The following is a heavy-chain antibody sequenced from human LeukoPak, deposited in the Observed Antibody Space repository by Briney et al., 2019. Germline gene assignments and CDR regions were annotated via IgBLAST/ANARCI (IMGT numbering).Heavy chain of an antibody. Sequence: PSETLSLTCAVYGGSFSGYYWSWIRQPPGKGLEWIGEINHSGSTNYNPSLKSRVTISVDTSKNQFSLKLSSVTAADTAVYYCARIHRYCSGGACYVLDNWGQGTLVAVSP. CDR2: INHSGST. J-gene: IGHJ4*02. V-gene: IGHV4-34*01. CDR3: ARIHRYCSGGACYVLDN. D-gene: IGHD2-15*01. CDR1: GGSFSGYY.